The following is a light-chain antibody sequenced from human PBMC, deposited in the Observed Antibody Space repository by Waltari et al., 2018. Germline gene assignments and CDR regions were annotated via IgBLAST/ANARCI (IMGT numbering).Light chain of an antibody. CDR1: SSDVGGYNH. J-gene: IGLJ3*02. CDR3: TSYTSISTRV. CDR2: EVS. V-gene: IGLV2-14*01. Sequence: QSALTQPASVSGSPGQSITTSCTGTSSDVGGYNHVSWYQQLPGKTPKLIISEVSNRPSGVSDRFSGSKSGNTASLTISGLQAEDEADYYCTSYTSISTRVFGGGTKLTVL.